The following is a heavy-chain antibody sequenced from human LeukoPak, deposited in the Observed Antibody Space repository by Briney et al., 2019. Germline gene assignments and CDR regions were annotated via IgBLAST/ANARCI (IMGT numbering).Heavy chain of an antibody. CDR3: TRVGDNDAFDI. V-gene: IGHV3-64*02. D-gene: IGHD3-10*01. Sequence: GGSLRLSCAASGFTFKSYAMHWVRQAPGKGLEYVSAISRSGGSTYYADSVKDRFTISRDNSKNTLSLQMGGLRAEDMAVYYCTRVGDNDAFDIWGQGAMVTVSS. J-gene: IGHJ3*02. CDR2: ISRSGGST. CDR1: GFTFKSYA.